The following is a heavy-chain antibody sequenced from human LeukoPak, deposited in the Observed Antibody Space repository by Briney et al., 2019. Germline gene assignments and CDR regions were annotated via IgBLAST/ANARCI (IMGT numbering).Heavy chain of an antibody. J-gene: IGHJ3*02. D-gene: IGHD6-13*01. CDR2: FDPEDGET. Sequence: GASVKVSCKVSGYTLTELSMHWVRQAPGKGLEWMGGFDPEDGETIYAQKFQGRVTMTEDTSTDTAHMELSSLRSEDTAVYYCAKGDSSKAFYAFDIWGQGTMVTVSS. V-gene: IGHV1-24*01. CDR1: GYTLTELS. CDR3: AKGDSSKAFYAFDI.